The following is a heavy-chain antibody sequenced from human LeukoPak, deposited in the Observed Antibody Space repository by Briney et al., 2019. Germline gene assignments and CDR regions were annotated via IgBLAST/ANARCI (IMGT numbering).Heavy chain of an antibody. V-gene: IGHV3-48*04. CDR2: IDKSSNPI. Sequence: GGSLRLSCAASGFTLSTSSMNWVRQDPGKGLEWISYIDKSSNPIYYADSVKGRFTISRDSAKNSLYLQMNSLRAEDTAVYYCADNLSRWGQGTLVTVSS. CDR1: GFTLSTSS. D-gene: IGHD1-1*01. J-gene: IGHJ4*02. CDR3: ADNLSR.